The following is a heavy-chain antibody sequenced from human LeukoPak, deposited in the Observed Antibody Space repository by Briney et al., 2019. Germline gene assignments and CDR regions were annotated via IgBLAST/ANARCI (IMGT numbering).Heavy chain of an antibody. CDR2: ISGSGSTI. Sequence: QTGGSLRLSCSASGFTFSSYEMNWVRQAPGKGLEWVSYISGSGSTIYYADSVKGRFTISRDNAKNSLFLQMNSLRAEDTAIYYCARDHRATTVVAFDYWGQGTLVTVSS. V-gene: IGHV3-48*03. D-gene: IGHD4-23*01. J-gene: IGHJ4*02. CDR1: GFTFSSYE. CDR3: ARDHRATTVVAFDY.